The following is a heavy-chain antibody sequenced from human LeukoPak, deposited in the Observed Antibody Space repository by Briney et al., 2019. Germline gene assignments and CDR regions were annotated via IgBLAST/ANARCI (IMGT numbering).Heavy chain of an antibody. CDR3: ARGPTSVVADY. D-gene: IGHD2-21*01. Sequence: SETLSLTCTVSGGSISSSGYYWSRIRQHPGKGLEWIGYIYYSGRTYYNPSLKSRVAISLETSKNQFSLKLSSVTAADTAVYYCARGPTSVVADYWGQGTLVTVSS. CDR2: IYYSGRT. J-gene: IGHJ4*02. V-gene: IGHV4-31*03. CDR1: GGSISSSGYY.